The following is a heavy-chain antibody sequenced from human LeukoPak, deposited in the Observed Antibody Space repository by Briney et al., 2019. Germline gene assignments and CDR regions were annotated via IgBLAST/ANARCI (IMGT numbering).Heavy chain of an antibody. CDR2: INSDGSST. CDR3: AKGNVIVVVDYI. J-gene: IGHJ4*02. V-gene: IGHV3-74*01. Sequence: GGSLRPSCAASGFTFSSYWMHWVRQAPGKGLVWVSRINSDGSSTSYADSVKGRFTISRDNSKNTLYLQMNSLRAEDTAIYYCAKGNVIVVVDYIGGQGTLVTVSS. CDR1: GFTFSSYW. D-gene: IGHD3-22*01.